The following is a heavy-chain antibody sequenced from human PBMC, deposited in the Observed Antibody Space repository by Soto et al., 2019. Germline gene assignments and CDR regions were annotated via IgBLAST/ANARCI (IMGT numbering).Heavy chain of an antibody. V-gene: IGHV3-11*06. CDR1: GFTFSDYY. Sequence: QVQLVESGGGLVKPGGSLRLSCAASGFTFSDYYMSWIRQAPGKGLEWVSYISSSSSYTNYADSVKGRFTISRDNAKNSLYLQMNSLRAEDTAVYYCARDGAHYDILTGYPGPGLYYYYGMDVWGQGTTVTVSS. J-gene: IGHJ6*02. CDR2: ISSSSSYT. D-gene: IGHD3-9*01. CDR3: ARDGAHYDILTGYPGPGLYYYYGMDV.